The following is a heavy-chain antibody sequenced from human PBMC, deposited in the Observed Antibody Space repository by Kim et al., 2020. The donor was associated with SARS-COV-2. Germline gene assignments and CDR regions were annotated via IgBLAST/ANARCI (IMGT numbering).Heavy chain of an antibody. CDR3: ARAVAGNFDY. CDR2: DT. V-gene: IGHV3-13*01. J-gene: IGHJ4*02. Sequence: DTYYPGSVKGRFTISRENAKNSLYLQMNSLRAGDTAVYYCARAVAGNFDYWGQGTLVTVSS. D-gene: IGHD6-19*01.